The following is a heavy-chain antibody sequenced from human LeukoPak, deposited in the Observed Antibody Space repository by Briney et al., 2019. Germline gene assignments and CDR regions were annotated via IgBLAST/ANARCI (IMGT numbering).Heavy chain of an antibody. CDR1: GFTFSSYA. CDR2: ISYDGSIK. V-gene: IGHV3-30*04. D-gene: IGHD2-15*01. Sequence: PGGSLRLSCAASGFTFSSYAMHWVRQAPGKGLEWVAVISYDGSIKYYADSVKGRFTISRDNSKNTLYLQMNSLRAEDTAVYYCAKVSTFCSGGSCYSAYYYYYYMDVWGKGTTVTISS. J-gene: IGHJ6*03. CDR3: AKVSTFCSGGSCYSAYYYYYYMDV.